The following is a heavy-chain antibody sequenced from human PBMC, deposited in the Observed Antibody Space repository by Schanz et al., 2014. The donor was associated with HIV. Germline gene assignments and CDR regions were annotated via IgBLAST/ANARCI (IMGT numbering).Heavy chain of an antibody. CDR1: GYIFTRFY. V-gene: IGHV1-46*01. Sequence: QVQLVQSGAEVKKPGASVNVSCKASGYIFTRFYMHWVRQAPGQGLEWMGVINPGEGTTKYAQKFQGRVTMTRDTATSTVYMDLRSLRSDDTAVYYCARGAAEMATMTPWRYWGQGTLVTVSS. CDR2: INPGEGTT. J-gene: IGHJ4*02. D-gene: IGHD5-12*01. CDR3: ARGAAEMATMTPWRY.